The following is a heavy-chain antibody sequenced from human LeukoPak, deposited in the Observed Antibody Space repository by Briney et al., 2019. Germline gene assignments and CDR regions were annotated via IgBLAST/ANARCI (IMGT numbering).Heavy chain of an antibody. CDR3: ASGGLVSRYLDY. CDR1: GSSISSSTW. Sequence: SETLSLTCAVSGSSISSSTWWTWVRQAPGKGLEWIGEVFYSGSTNSNPSLKSRLTMSVDESEHEFSLKLASVTAADTAIYYCASGGLVSRYLDYWGQGTLVTVSS. D-gene: IGHD5/OR15-5a*01. J-gene: IGHJ4*02. V-gene: IGHV4-4*02. CDR2: VFYSGST.